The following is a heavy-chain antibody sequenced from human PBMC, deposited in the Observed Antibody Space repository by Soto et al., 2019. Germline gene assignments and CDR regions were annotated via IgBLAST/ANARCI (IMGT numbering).Heavy chain of an antibody. Sequence: QTGGSLRLSCAASGFTFGSYSMNWVRQAPGRGLEWISYICSRSLTIYYADSVKGRFTISRDNAKNSLYLQMNSLRDEETGVYYCAREYILGTRSFDYWGQGTLVTVSS. CDR3: AREYILGTRSFDY. D-gene: IGHD1-7*01. CDR1: GFTFGSYS. J-gene: IGHJ4*02. CDR2: ICSRSLTI. V-gene: IGHV3-48*02.